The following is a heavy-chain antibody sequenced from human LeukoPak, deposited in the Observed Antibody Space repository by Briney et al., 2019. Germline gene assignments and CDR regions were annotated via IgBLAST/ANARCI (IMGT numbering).Heavy chain of an antibody. CDR1: GFTFSSYA. CDR3: AKDLNWNDVGGGAFDI. J-gene: IGHJ3*02. Sequence: GGSLRLSCAASGFTFSSYAMHWVRQAPGKGLEWVAVISYDGSNKYYADSVKGRFTISRDNSKNTLYLQMNSLRAEDTAVYYCAKDLNWNDVGGGAFDIWGQGTMVTVSS. D-gene: IGHD1-20*01. V-gene: IGHV3-30*04. CDR2: ISYDGSNK.